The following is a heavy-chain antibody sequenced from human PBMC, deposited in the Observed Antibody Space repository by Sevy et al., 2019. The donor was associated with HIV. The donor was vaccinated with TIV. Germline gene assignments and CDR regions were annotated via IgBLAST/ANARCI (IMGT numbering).Heavy chain of an antibody. CDR1: GYSFTNYG. CDR2: ISGYNGYT. Sequence: ASVKVSCKASGYSFTNYGIGWVRQAPGQGLEWMGWISGYNGYTNYAQNLQGRVTMTTDTSTSTAYMELMSLRSDDTAIYYCAKEGKNISSWFDPWGQGTLVTVSS. J-gene: IGHJ5*02. D-gene: IGHD3-3*02. V-gene: IGHV1-18*01. CDR3: AKEGKNISSWFDP.